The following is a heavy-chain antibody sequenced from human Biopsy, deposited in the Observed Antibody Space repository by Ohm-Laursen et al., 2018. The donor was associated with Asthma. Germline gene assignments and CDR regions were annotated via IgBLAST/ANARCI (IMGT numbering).Heavy chain of an antibody. CDR3: AKDKRYSGSYFDY. D-gene: IGHD1-26*01. Sequence: SLRLSCAASGFTFSSYAMSWVRQAPGKGLEWVSAISGSGGSTCYADSVKGRFTISRDNSKNTLYLQMNSLRAEDTAVYYCAKDKRYSGSYFDYWGQGTLVTVSS. CDR2: ISGSGGST. V-gene: IGHV3-23*01. CDR1: GFTFSSYA. J-gene: IGHJ4*02.